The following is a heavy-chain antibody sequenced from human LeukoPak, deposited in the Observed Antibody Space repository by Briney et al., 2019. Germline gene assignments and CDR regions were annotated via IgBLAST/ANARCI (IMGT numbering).Heavy chain of an antibody. J-gene: IGHJ3*02. V-gene: IGHV3-23*01. D-gene: IGHD3-9*01. CDR2: ISGSGGST. CDR1: GFTFSSYA. CDR3: ARDGRYYDILTGYSRDAFNI. Sequence: GGSLRLSCAASGFTFSSYAMSWVRQAPGKGLEWVSAISGSGGSTYYADSVKGRFTISRDNSKNTLYLQMNSLRAEDTAVYYCARDGRYYDILTGYSRDAFNIWGQGTMVTVSS.